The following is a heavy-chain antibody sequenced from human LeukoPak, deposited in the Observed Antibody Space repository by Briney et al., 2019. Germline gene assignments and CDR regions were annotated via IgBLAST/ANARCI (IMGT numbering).Heavy chain of an antibody. CDR3: ARGSGAVAGMEDAFDI. CDR2: ISSSSSYI. CDR1: GFTFSSYS. D-gene: IGHD6-19*01. V-gene: IGHV3-21*01. J-gene: IGHJ3*02. Sequence: GGSLRLSCAASGFTFSSYSMNWVRQAPGKGLEWVSSISSSSSYIYYADSVKGRFTISRDNAKNSLYLQMNSLRAEDTAVYYCARGSGAVAGMEDAFDIWGQGTMVTVSS.